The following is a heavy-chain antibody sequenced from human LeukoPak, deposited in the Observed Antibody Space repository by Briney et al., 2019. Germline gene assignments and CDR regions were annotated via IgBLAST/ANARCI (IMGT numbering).Heavy chain of an antibody. D-gene: IGHD6-19*01. CDR1: GDSVSSNSAA. CDR2: TYYKSKWFN. J-gene: IGHJ6*03. Sequence: SQTLSLTCAISGDSVSSNSAAWNWIRQSPSRGLEWLGRTYYKSKWFNDYAVAVKSRITINPDSSKNHFSLQLNSVTPEDTAVYYCARGIAVADMYFYYYMDVWGKGTTVTVSS. V-gene: IGHV6-1*01. CDR3: ARGIAVADMYFYYYMDV.